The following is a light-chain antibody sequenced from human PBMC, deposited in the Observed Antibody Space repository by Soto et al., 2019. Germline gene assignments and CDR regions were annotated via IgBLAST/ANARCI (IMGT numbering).Light chain of an antibody. CDR3: QQYNNWPFS. Sequence: EIVLTQSPDTLSLSPGESATLSCRASQSVSRYLAWYQQKPGQTPRLLIYDVSIRATGVPARFSATGSETDFTLTISGLQSGDSAVYFCQQYNNWPFSFGQGTKVDIK. CDR2: DVS. J-gene: IGKJ1*01. CDR1: QSVSRY. V-gene: IGKV3-11*01.